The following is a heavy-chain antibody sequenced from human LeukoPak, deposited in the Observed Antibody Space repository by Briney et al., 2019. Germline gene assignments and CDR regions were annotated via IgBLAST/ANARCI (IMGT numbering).Heavy chain of an antibody. D-gene: IGHD6-25*01. J-gene: IGHJ4*02. CDR1: YGSISSYY. Sequence: SETLSLTCIVSYGSISSYYWSWIRQPPGKGLEWIGQIYSSGVTNYSPSLKSRVTISVDTSKNQFSLKLTSVTAADTAVYFCARSGGFGSDYWGQGTLVTISS. CDR2: IYSSGVT. V-gene: IGHV4-59*01. CDR3: ARSGGFGSDY.